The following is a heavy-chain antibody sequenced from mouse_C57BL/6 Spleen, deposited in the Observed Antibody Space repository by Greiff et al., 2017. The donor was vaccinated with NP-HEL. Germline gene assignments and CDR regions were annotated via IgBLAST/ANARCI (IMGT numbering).Heavy chain of an antibody. D-gene: IGHD2-4*01. J-gene: IGHJ1*03. CDR3: ARGRYYDYDEGYFDV. CDR2: IYPGDGDT. Sequence: QVQLQQSGPELVKPGASVKISCKASGYAFSSSWMNWVKQRPGKGLEWIGRIYPGDGDTNYNGKLKGKATLTADKSSSTAYMQLSSLTSEDSAVYFCARGRYYDYDEGYFDVWGTGTTVTVSS. CDR1: GYAFSSSW. V-gene: IGHV1-82*01.